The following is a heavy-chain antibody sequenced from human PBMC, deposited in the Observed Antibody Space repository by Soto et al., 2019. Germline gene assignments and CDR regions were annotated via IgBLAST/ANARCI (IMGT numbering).Heavy chain of an antibody. J-gene: IGHJ5*01. D-gene: IGHD5-12*01. Sequence: QVQLVESGGGVVQPGTSLRLSCAASGFTFSSYGMHWVRQAPGKGLEWVAVIWHDGSDKYYVDSVKGRFTISRDNSKNTLDLQMNSLRAEDTAVYYCVREAIVARTVPHNWVDSWGQGTLVTVSS. V-gene: IGHV3-33*01. CDR3: VREAIVARTVPHNWVDS. CDR2: IWHDGSDK. CDR1: GFTFSSYG.